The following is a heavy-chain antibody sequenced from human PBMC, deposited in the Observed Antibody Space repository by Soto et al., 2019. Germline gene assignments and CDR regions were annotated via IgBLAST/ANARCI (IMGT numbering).Heavy chain of an antibody. CDR2: IIPNFGSA. J-gene: IGHJ6*02. Sequence: QAQLVQSGAEVKKPGSSVRVSCKAPGGDFDNYALSWVRRAPGQGLEWMGGIIPNFGSANYAPKFQGRVTITADESTRTVDMEFRRLRSEDTAIYYCARGTRAQSGYDDHIYKTTGAMDVWGQGTTVTVSS. V-gene: IGHV1-69*12. CDR3: ARGTRAQSGYDDHIYKTTGAMDV. D-gene: IGHD3-3*01. CDR1: GGDFDNYA.